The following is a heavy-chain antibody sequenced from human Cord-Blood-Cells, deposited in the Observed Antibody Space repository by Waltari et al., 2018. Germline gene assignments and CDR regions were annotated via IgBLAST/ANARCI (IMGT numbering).Heavy chain of an antibody. J-gene: IGHJ6*03. V-gene: IGHV3-30*18. D-gene: IGHD3-10*01. CDR1: GITFSSYG. CDR2: ISYAGSNK. CDR3: AKDLGSNYYYYYYMDV. Sequence: QVQLVASGGGVVQPGRSMRLSCAASGITFSSYGMHWVRQAPGKGLEWVEVISYAGSNKYYADSVKGRFTISRDNSKNTLYLQMNSLRAEDTAVYYCAKDLGSNYYYYYYMDVWGKGTTVTVSS.